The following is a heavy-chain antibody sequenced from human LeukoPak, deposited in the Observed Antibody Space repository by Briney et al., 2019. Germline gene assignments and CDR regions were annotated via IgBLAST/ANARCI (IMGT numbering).Heavy chain of an antibody. CDR2: ISYDGSNK. V-gene: IGHV3-30*18. Sequence: GGSLRLSCAASGFTFSSYGMHWVRQAPGKGLEWVAVISYDGSNKYYADSVTGRFTISRDNSKNTLYLQMNSLRAEDTAVYYCAKDRAAAANGGDYYYYYGMDVWGQGTTVTVSS. J-gene: IGHJ6*02. D-gene: IGHD6-13*01. CDR3: AKDRAAAANGGDYYYYYGMDV. CDR1: GFTFSSYG.